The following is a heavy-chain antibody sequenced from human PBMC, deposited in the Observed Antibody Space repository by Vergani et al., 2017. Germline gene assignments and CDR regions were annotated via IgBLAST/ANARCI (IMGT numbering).Heavy chain of an antibody. CDR2: IDPSDSST. D-gene: IGHD2-15*01. CDR3: XVSVGYCSGGSCLRGYWYFDL. CDR1: GYSFTSYW. V-gene: IGHV5-10-1*01. Sequence: EVQLVQSGAEVKKPGESLKISCKGSGYSFTSYWISWVRQMPGKGLEWMGRIDPSDSSTNYRPSFQGHVTIAADKSISTAYRQWSSLKASDTAMYYCXVSVGYCSGGSCLRGYWYFDLWGRGTRVTVSS. J-gene: IGHJ2*01.